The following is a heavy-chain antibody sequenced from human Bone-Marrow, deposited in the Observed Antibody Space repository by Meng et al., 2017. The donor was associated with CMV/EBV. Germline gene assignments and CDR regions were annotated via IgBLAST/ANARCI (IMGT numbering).Heavy chain of an antibody. V-gene: IGHV3-48*04. CDR3: ARGQVIPAATLTYYYGLDV. CDR1: GFTFNAYN. Sequence: GESLKISCRGSGFTFNAYNMHWVRQAPGKGLEWISYISISSDTIYYADSVKGRFTISRDNAKNSLYLQMNGLRAEDTAVYYCARGQVIPAATLTYYYGLDVWGQGTTVPVSS. D-gene: IGHD2-2*01. J-gene: IGHJ6*02. CDR2: ISISSDTI.